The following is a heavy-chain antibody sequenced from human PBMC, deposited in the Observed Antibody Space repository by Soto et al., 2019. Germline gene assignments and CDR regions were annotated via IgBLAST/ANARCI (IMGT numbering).Heavy chain of an antibody. D-gene: IGHD2-2*01. Sequence: QVQLVQSGAEVKKPGASVKVSCKASGYTFTSYYMHWVRQAPGQGLEWMGIINPSGGSTSYAQKCQGRVTMTRDTSTSTVYMELSSLRSEDTAVYYWAREPAAGPFGGTNGMDVWGQGTTVTVSS. CDR3: AREPAAGPFGGTNGMDV. CDR1: GYTFTSYY. V-gene: IGHV1-46*01. CDR2: INPSGGST. J-gene: IGHJ6*02.